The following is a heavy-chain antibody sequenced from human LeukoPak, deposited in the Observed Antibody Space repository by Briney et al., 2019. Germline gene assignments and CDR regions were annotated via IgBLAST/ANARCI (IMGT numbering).Heavy chain of an antibody. D-gene: IGHD3-10*01. Sequence: SETLSLTCSVSGGSISNLYLSWIRQPAGKGLEWIGRIYVSGRIDYNPSLRSRVTMSVDTSKNQLSLRVRSVAAADTGVYYCARDSGTTGEVKFDPWGQGTLVTVSS. J-gene: IGHJ5*02. CDR2: IYVSGRI. V-gene: IGHV4-4*07. CDR3: ARDSGTTGEVKFDP. CDR1: GGSISNLY.